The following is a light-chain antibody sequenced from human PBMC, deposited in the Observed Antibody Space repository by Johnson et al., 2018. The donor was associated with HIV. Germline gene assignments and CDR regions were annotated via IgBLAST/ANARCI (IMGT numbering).Light chain of an antibody. Sequence: QAVLTQPPSVSAAPGQKVTISCSGSSSDMGNYAVSWYQQLPGTAPKLLIYENNKRPSGIPDRFSGSKSGTSATLGITGLQTGDEADYYCGTWASSLSGYVFGTGTKVTVL. CDR2: ENN. J-gene: IGLJ1*01. CDR3: GTWASSLSGYV. CDR1: SSDMGNYA. V-gene: IGLV1-51*02.